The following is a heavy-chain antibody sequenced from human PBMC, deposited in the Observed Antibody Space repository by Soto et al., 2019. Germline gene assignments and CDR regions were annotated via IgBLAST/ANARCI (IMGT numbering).Heavy chain of an antibody. J-gene: IGHJ5*02. D-gene: IGHD6-6*01. CDR2: INHSGST. CDR3: ARGIAAQGEGMFDP. Sequence: PSETLSLTCAVYGGSFSGYYWSWIRQPPGKGLEWIGEINHSGSTNYNPSLKSRVTISVDTSKNQFSLKLSSVTAADTAVYYCARGIAAQGEGMFDPWGQGTLVTVSS. V-gene: IGHV4-34*01. CDR1: GGSFSGYY.